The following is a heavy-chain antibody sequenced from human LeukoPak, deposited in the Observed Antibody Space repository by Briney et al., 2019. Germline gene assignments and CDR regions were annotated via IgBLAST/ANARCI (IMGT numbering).Heavy chain of an antibody. CDR3: ARSSYGSGSPYYMDV. CDR1: GGSFSGYY. Sequence: SETLSLTCAVYGGSFSGYYWTWIRQHPGKGREWIGDIYYSGSTYYNPSLKSRVTISVDTSKNQFSLKLSSVTAADTAVYYCARSSYGSGSPYYMDVWGKGITVTVSS. CDR2: IYYSGST. J-gene: IGHJ6*03. V-gene: IGHV4-34*09. D-gene: IGHD3-10*01.